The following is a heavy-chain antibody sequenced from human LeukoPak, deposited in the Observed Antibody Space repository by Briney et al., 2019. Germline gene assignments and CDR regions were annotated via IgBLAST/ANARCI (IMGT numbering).Heavy chain of an antibody. CDR3: ARGGPYDYVWGSYRPDFDY. CDR2: IIPIFGTA. D-gene: IGHD3-16*02. Sequence: SVKVSCKASGGTFSSYAISWVRQAPGQGLEWMGGIIPIFGTANYAQKFQGGVTIAADESTSTAYMELSSLRSEDTAVYYCARGGPYDYVWGSYRPDFDYWGQGTLVTVSS. J-gene: IGHJ4*02. CDR1: GGTFSSYA. V-gene: IGHV1-69*13.